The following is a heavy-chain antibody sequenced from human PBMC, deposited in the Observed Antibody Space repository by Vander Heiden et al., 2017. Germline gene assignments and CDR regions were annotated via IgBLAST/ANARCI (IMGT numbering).Heavy chain of an antibody. J-gene: IGHJ4*01. CDR1: GFTFDDYA. D-gene: IGHD3-22*01. Sequence: EVQLVESGGGLVQPGRSLRLSCAASGFTFDDYAMHWVRQAPGKGLEWVSGISWNSGSVGYADSGKGRFTIYRDNAKNSRDLKRNSLRPEHTDVYYCSKAAGDYDSSGYPFDDWCHGTLVTVSS. V-gene: IGHV3-9*01. CDR3: SKAAGDYDSSGYPFDD. CDR2: ISWNSGSV.